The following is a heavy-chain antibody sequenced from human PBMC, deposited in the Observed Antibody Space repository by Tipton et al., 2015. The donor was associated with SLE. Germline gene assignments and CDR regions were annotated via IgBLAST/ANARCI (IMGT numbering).Heavy chain of an antibody. Sequence: SLRLSCAASGFTFNDYAMNWVQQTPGKGLEWVSGITGSGRSTHYADSVQGRFTISRDNSKNTLFLEMNSLRAEDTAIYYCATERTRGRYFHHWGQGTLVTVSS. J-gene: IGHJ1*01. CDR3: ATERTRGRYFHH. D-gene: IGHD3-10*01. CDR2: ITGSGRST. CDR1: GFTFNDYA. V-gene: IGHV3-23*01.